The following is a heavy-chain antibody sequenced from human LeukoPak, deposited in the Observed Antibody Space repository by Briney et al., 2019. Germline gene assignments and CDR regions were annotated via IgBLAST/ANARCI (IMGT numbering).Heavy chain of an antibody. CDR2: IKQDGSEK. CDR3: ASSPLRYYDFWTSAFDI. J-gene: IGHJ3*02. D-gene: IGHD3-3*01. Sequence: GGSLRLSCAASGFTFSSYWMSWVRQAPGRGLEWVANIKQDGSEKNYVDSVKGRFTISRDNAKNSLYLQMNSLRAEDTAVYYCASSPLRYYDFWTSAFDIWGQGTMVTVSS. CDR1: GFTFSSYW. V-gene: IGHV3-7*01.